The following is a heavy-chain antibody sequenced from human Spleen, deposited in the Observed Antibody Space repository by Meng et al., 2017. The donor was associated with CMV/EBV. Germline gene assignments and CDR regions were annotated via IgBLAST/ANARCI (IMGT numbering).Heavy chain of an antibody. CDR1: GFNFRTYG. Sequence: GGSLRLSCAASGFNFRTYGMHWVRQAPGKGLQWVSFTRFDGSNQYYADSVKGRFTTSRDNAENTMSLQMNSLRVEDTAVYYCVREDGVVASRGNRFDPWGQGTLVTVSS. CDR3: VREDGVVASRGNRFDP. J-gene: IGHJ5*02. V-gene: IGHV3-30*02. CDR2: TRFDGSNQ. D-gene: IGHD3-3*01.